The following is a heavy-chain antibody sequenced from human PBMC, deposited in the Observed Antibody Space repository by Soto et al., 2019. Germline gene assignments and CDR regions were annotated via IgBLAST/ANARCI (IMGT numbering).Heavy chain of an antibody. Sequence: QVQLVQSGAEVKKPGSSVKVSCKASGGTFSSYTISWVRQAPGQGLEWMGRIIPILGIANYAQKFQGRVTITADKATSPAYMELSSLRSEDTAVYYCGRGGVGATNWFDPWGQGTLVTVSS. V-gene: IGHV1-69*02. CDR3: GRGGVGATNWFDP. CDR1: GGTFSSYT. D-gene: IGHD1-26*01. J-gene: IGHJ5*02. CDR2: IIPILGIA.